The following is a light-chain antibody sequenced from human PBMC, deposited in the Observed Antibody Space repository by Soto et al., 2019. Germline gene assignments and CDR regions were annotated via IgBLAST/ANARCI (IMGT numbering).Light chain of an antibody. J-gene: IGLJ1*01. Sequence: QSVLTQPVSVSGSPGQSITLSCAGTTNDIGSYNYVSWFQQHPGEAPKLIIFEVTHRPSGISTRFSGSKSGNTASLTISDLQAEDEALYYCSSYSTSYFYFFGSGTKVTVL. CDR1: TNDIGSYNY. CDR3: SSYSTSYFYF. CDR2: EVT. V-gene: IGLV2-14*01.